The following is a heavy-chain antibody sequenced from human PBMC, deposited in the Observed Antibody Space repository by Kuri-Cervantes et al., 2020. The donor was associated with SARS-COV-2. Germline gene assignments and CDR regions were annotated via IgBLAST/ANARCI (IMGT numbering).Heavy chain of an antibody. CDR1: GYTFTSYG. D-gene: IGHD6-13*01. J-gene: IGHJ6*03. V-gene: IGHV1-18*01. Sequence: ASVKVSCKASGYTFTSYGISWVRQAPGQGLEWMGWISAYNGNTNYAQKLQGRVTMTTDTSTSTAYMELRSLRSDDTAVYYCGVSQQLVRGHYYYYMDVWGKGTTVTVSS. CDR2: ISAYNGNT. CDR3: GVSQQLVRGHYYYYMDV.